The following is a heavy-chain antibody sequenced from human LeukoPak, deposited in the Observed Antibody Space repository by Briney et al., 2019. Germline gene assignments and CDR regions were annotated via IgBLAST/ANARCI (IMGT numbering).Heavy chain of an antibody. CDR1: GDSTSSDRYY. CDR3: ARGRPYSGGYHLDY. Sequence: SETLSLTCAISGDSTSSDRYYGGWVRQPPGKGLEWIGNIYYSGSTYYNPSLKSRVTMSVDTSKNQFFLKLNSVTAADTAVYYCARGRPYSGGYHLDYWGQGTLVTV. CDR2: IYYSGST. D-gene: IGHD1-26*01. J-gene: IGHJ4*02. V-gene: IGHV4-39*01.